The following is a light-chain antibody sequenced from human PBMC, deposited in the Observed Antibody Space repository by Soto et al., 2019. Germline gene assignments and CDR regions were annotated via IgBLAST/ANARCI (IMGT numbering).Light chain of an antibody. CDR1: SSDVGSYNL. CDR2: EDN. J-gene: IGLJ1*01. CDR3: CSYAGSSTYA. Sequence: QSALTQPASVSGSPGQSIAISCTGTSSDVGSYNLVSWYQQYPGKAPKLMIYEDNKRPSGVSNRFSGSKSGNTASLTISGLQADDEADYYCCSYAGSSTYAFGPGTKLTVL. V-gene: IGLV2-23*01.